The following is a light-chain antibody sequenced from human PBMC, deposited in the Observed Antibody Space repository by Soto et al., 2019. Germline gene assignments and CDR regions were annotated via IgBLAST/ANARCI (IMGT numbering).Light chain of an antibody. CDR1: QSVSRSY. CDR2: GAS. Sequence: EIVLTQSPGTLSLSPGERATLSCRASQSVSRSYLAWYQQKPGQAPRLLIYGASSRATGIPDRFSCSGSETDVSLTISRLEPEDDAVYFCQQYGSSPPITFGQGTRMQI. CDR3: QQYGSSPPIT. J-gene: IGKJ5*01. V-gene: IGKV3-20*01.